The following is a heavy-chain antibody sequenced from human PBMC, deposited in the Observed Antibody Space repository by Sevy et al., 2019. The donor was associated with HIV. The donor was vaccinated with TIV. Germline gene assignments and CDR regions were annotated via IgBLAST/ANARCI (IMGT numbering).Heavy chain of an antibody. CDR3: ARDRGGSYPDSLDAFDI. CDR2: IYSGGST. D-gene: IGHD1-26*01. J-gene: IGHJ3*02. Sequence: GGSLRLSCAASGFTVSSNYMSWVRQAPWKGLEWVSVIYSGGSTYYADSVKGRFTISRDNSKNTLYLQMNSLRAEDTAVYYCARDRGGSYPDSLDAFDIWGQGTMVTVSS. CDR1: GFTVSSNY. V-gene: IGHV3-53*01.